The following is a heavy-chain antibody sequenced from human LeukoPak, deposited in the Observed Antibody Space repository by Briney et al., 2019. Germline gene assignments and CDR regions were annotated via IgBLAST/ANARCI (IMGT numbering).Heavy chain of an antibody. V-gene: IGHV3-9*01. CDR1: GFTFDDYA. J-gene: IGHJ4*02. D-gene: IGHD6-13*01. Sequence: HPGGSLRLSCAASGFTFDDYAMHWVRQAPGKGLEWVSGISWNSGSIGYADSVKGRFTISRDNAKNSLYLQMNSLRAEDTALYYCAKATQQPFFDYWGQGTLVTVSS. CDR2: ISWNSGSI. CDR3: AKATQQPFFDY.